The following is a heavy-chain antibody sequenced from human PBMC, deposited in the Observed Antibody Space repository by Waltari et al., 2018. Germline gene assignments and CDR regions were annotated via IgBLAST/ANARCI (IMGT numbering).Heavy chain of an antibody. J-gene: IGHJ4*02. CDR2: INHSGST. D-gene: IGHD5-18*01. V-gene: IGHV4-34*01. CDR3: ARLAQRLKMQLWAPPDY. CDR1: GGSFSGYY. Sequence: QVQLQQWGAGLLKPSETLSLTCAVYGGSFSGYYWSWIRQPPGKGLEWIGEINHSGSTNYSPALKSRVTISVDTSKNQFSLKLSSVTAADTAVYYCARLAQRLKMQLWAPPDYWGQGTLVTVSS.